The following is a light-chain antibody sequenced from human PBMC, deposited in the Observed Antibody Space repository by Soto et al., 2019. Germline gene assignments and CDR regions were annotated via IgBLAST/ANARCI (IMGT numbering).Light chain of an antibody. CDR2: AAS. J-gene: IGKJ3*01. Sequence: DIQLTQSPSFLSASVGDRVILTCRASQGISNYLAWYQQKPGKAPKLLIYAASTLQSGVPSRFSGSGAGTEFTLTISSLQPEDFATYYCQQLNNYPFTFGPGTRVDIK. CDR3: QQLNNYPFT. CDR1: QGISNY. V-gene: IGKV1-9*01.